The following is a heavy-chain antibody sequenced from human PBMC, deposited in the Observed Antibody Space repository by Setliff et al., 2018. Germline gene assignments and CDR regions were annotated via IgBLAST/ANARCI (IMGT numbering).Heavy chain of an antibody. CDR2: IYPGDSDT. CDR1: GYTFSDYW. CDR3: ARRGWGSSSGDCYSPKGCYYYYMDV. Sequence: GESLKISCRGSGYTFSDYWIGWVRQMPGKGLEWMGIIYPGDSDTRYSPSFQGQVTFSAAKSISTADLQWSSLKASGTATYYCARRGWGSSSGDCYSPKGCYYYYMDVWGKGTTVTVSS. D-gene: IGHD2-21*02. V-gene: IGHV5-51*01. J-gene: IGHJ6*03.